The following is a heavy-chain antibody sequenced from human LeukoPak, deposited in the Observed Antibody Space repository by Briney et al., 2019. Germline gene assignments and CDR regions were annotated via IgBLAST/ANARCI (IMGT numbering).Heavy chain of an antibody. CDR3: AASGGEDYFDY. D-gene: IGHD2-21*01. Sequence: GGSLRLSGAASGFTVSSNYMSWVRQAPGKGLEWVSVIYSGGSTYYADSVKGRFTISRDNSKNTLYLQMNSLRAEDTAVYYCAASGGEDYFDYWGQGTLVTVSS. J-gene: IGHJ4*02. CDR1: GFTVSSNY. V-gene: IGHV3-66*01. CDR2: IYSGGST.